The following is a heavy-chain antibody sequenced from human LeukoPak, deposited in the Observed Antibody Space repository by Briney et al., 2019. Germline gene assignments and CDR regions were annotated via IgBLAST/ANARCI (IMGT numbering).Heavy chain of an antibody. J-gene: IGHJ4*02. V-gene: IGHV1-8*01. CDR3: ARMYGDRHNTYRDY. CDR1: GYTFTSYD. D-gene: IGHD4-17*01. Sequence: ASVKVSCKVPGYTFTSYDINWVRQATGQGLEWMGWMNPNSGNTGYAQKFQGRVTMTRNTSISTPYMELSSLRSEDTAVYYCARMYGDRHNTYRDYWGQGTLVTVSS. CDR2: MNPNSGNT.